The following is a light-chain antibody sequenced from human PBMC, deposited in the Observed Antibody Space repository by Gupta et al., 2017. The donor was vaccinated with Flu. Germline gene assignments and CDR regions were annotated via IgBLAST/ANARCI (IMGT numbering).Light chain of an antibody. V-gene: IGLV6-57*01. CDR3: QSYEV. CDR2: EDD. J-gene: IGLJ2*01. CDR1: SGSIGINY. Sequence: NFMLTQPHSVSGSPGKTVTISCTRSSGSIGINYVQWYQQRPGTSPKNVIYEDDQRPSGVPDRFSGSIDRSSNPASLTISGLKTLDEADYYCQSYEVFGGGTKLTVL.